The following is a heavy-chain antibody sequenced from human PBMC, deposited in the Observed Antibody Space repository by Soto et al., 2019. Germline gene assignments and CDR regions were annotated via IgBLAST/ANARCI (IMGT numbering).Heavy chain of an antibody. J-gene: IGHJ6*02. CDR2: IYYSGST. V-gene: IGHV4-59*01. Sequence: SETLSLTCTVSGGSISSYYWSWVRQPPGKGLEWIGYIYYSGSTNYNPSLKSRVTISVDTSKNQFSLKLSSVTAADTAVYYCARDQVEWPTPAYGMDVWGQGAAVTVSS. CDR3: ARDQVEWPTPAYGMDV. D-gene: IGHD1-26*01. CDR1: GGSISSYY.